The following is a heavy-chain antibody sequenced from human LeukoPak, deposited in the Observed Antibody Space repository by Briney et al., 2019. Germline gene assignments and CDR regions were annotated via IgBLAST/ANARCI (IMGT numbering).Heavy chain of an antibody. J-gene: IGHJ4*02. CDR3: ARQRTPYSSSWDFDY. CDR2: IYPNGGAT. Sequence: ASVKVSCEASGYTFTGYYVHWVRQAPGQGLEWMGWIYPNGGATYYAQNFKGWLTMTRDTSISTVYMELSRLRSDDAAVYYCARQRTPYSSSWDFDYWGQGTLVTVSS. V-gene: IGHV1-2*04. CDR1: GYTFTGYY. D-gene: IGHD6-13*01.